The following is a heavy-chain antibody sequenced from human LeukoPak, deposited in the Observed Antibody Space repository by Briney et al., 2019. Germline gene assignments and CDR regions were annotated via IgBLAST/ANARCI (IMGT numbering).Heavy chain of an antibody. CDR1: GYTFTGYY. V-gene: IGHV1-2*02. Sequence: ASVKVACKASGYTFTGYYMHWVRQAPGQGLEWMGWINPNSGGTNYVQKFQGRVTMTRDTSISTAYMELSRLRSDDTAVYYCARTGSYYYDSSGYYLFDYWGQGTLVTVSS. J-gene: IGHJ4*02. D-gene: IGHD3-22*01. CDR2: INPNSGGT. CDR3: ARTGSYYYDSSGYYLFDY.